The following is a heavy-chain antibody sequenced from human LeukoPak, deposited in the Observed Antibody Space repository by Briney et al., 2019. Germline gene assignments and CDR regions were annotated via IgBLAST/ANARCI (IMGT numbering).Heavy chain of an antibody. Sequence: SETLSLTCTVSGGSLSSSSYYWGWIRQPPGKGLEWIGSIYYSGSTYYNPSLKSRVTISVDTSKNQFSLKLSSVTAADTAVYYCAPGGYGGNAFDYWGQGTLVTVSS. D-gene: IGHD4-23*01. CDR3: APGGYGGNAFDY. CDR2: IYYSGST. V-gene: IGHV4-39*01. J-gene: IGHJ4*02. CDR1: GGSLSSSSYY.